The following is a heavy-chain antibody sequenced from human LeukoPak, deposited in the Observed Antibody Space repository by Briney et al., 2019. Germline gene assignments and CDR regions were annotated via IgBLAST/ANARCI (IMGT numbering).Heavy chain of an antibody. D-gene: IGHD6-13*01. CDR1: GFTVSTNY. CDR2: MYSGNST. J-gene: IGHJ4*02. CDR3: ARVAYSSSWYYFDY. V-gene: IGHV3-66*01. Sequence: GGSLRLSCAASGFTVSTNYMSWVRQAPGKGLEWVSVMYSGNSTSYADSVKGRFTISRDNSKNTLYLQMNSLRAEDTAVYYCARVAYSSSWYYFDYWGQGTLVTVSS.